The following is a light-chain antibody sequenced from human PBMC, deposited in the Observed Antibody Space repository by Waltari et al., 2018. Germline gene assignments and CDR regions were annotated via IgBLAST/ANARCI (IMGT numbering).Light chain of an antibody. CDR2: KDS. Sequence: SSELTQPPSVSVSPEQTARIPCTGDAMQTQSAYWDQQKPGQAPVLVIYKDSERPSGIPERFSGSSSGTTVTLTISGVQAEDEADYYCQSADSSGTFVVFGGGTKLTVL. J-gene: IGLJ2*01. CDR1: AMQTQS. CDR3: QSADSSGTFVV. V-gene: IGLV3-25*03.